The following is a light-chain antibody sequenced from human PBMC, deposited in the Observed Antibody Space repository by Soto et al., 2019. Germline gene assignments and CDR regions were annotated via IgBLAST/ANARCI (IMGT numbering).Light chain of an antibody. CDR2: RNT. V-gene: IGLV1-47*01. J-gene: IGLJ2*01. CDR1: SSNIGSNF. CDR3: AAWDDSLSGVV. Sequence: QPVLTQPPSASGTPGQRVTISCSGSSSNIGSNFVSWYQQLPGTAPKLLIYRNTQRPSGVPDRLSGSRSGTTASLAISGLRSEDEADYYCAAWDDSLSGVVFGGGTKLTVL.